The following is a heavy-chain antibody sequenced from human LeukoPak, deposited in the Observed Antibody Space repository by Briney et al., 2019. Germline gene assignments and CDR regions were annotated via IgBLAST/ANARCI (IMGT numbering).Heavy chain of an antibody. V-gene: IGHV4-59*01. CDR3: ARIGHEDYYFDY. Sequence: PSGILSLTCTVSGGSISSYYWSWIRQPPGKGLEWIGYIFYSASTNYNPSLKSRVTISVDTSKNQSSLKLSSVTAADTAVYYCARIGHEDYYFDYWGQGTLVTVS. J-gene: IGHJ4*02. CDR1: GGSISSYY. CDR2: IFYSAST.